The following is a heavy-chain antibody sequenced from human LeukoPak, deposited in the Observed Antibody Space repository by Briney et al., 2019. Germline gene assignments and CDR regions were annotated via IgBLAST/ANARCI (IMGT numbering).Heavy chain of an antibody. V-gene: IGHV4-34*01. Sequence: SETLPLTCAVYGGSFSGYYWSWIRQPPGKGLEWIGEINHSGSTNYNPSLKSRVTISVDTSKNQFSLKLSSVTAADTAVYYCARGYGDYVSSRYFSYYMDVWGKGTTVTVSS. CDR3: ARGYGDYVSSRYFSYYMDV. J-gene: IGHJ6*03. D-gene: IGHD4-17*01. CDR2: INHSGST. CDR1: GGSFSGYY.